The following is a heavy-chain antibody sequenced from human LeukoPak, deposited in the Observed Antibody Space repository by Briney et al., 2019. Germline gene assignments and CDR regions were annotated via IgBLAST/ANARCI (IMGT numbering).Heavy chain of an antibody. CDR2: ISSASNTI. CDR1: GFTFSSAC. D-gene: IGHD4-17*01. CDR3: ARDYDDYGGY. Sequence: GGSLRLSCAASGFTFSSACLSWVRQAPGKGLEWVSYISSASNTIYYADFVKGRFTISRDNAKNSLYLQMNSLRAEDTAVYYCARDYDDYGGYWGQGTLVTVSS. V-gene: IGHV3-48*01. J-gene: IGHJ4*02.